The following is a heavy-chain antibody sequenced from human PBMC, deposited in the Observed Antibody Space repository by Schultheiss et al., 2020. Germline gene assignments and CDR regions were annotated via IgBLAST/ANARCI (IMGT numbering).Heavy chain of an antibody. CDR2: IYYSGST. V-gene: IGHV4-59*12. CDR1: GGSISSYY. Sequence: SQTLSLTCTVSGGSISSYYWSWIRQPPGKGLEWIGYIYYSGSTNYNPSLKSRVTISVDMSKNQFSLKLSSVTAADTAVYYCARGMNIVATIFDYWGQGTLVTV. D-gene: IGHD5-12*01. CDR3: ARGMNIVATIFDY. J-gene: IGHJ4*02.